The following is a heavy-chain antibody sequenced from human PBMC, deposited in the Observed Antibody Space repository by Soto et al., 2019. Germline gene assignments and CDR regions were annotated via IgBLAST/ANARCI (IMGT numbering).Heavy chain of an antibody. D-gene: IGHD6-13*01. CDR3: AREGRIAAPGVDI. V-gene: IGHV1-46*01. Sequence: GASVKVSCKASGYTFTSYYMRWVRQAPGQGLEWMGIINPSGGSASYAQKFQGRVTMTRDTSTSTVYMELSSLRSEDTAVYYCAREGRIAAPGVDIWGQGTMVT. CDR2: INPSGGSA. J-gene: IGHJ3*02. CDR1: GYTFTSYY.